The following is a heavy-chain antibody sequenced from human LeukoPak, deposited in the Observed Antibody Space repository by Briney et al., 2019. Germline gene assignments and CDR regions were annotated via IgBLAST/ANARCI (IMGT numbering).Heavy chain of an antibody. D-gene: IGHD6-19*01. Sequence: PGGSLRLSCAASGFTFSSYSMHWVRQAPGKGLEWVSSISSSSSNIYYADSVKGRFTISRDNAKNSLYLQMNSLRAEDTAVYYCAREAIAVAGLFDYWGQGTLVTVSS. CDR2: ISSSSSNI. CDR3: AREAIAVAGLFDY. J-gene: IGHJ4*02. V-gene: IGHV3-21*01. CDR1: GFTFSSYS.